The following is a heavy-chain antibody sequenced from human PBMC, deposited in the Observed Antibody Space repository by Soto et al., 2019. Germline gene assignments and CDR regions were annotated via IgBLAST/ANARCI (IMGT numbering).Heavy chain of an antibody. Sequence: QVQLVQSGAEVKKPGSSVKVSCKASGGTFSSYTISWVRQAPGQGLEWMGRIIPILGIANYAQKFQGRVTITXXKXTXXAYMELSSLRSEDTAVYYCARDSGGSWIPGNGMDVWGQGTTVTVSS. CDR2: IIPILGIA. D-gene: IGHD6-13*01. CDR3: ARDSGGSWIPGNGMDV. J-gene: IGHJ6*02. V-gene: IGHV1-69*08. CDR1: GGTFSSYT.